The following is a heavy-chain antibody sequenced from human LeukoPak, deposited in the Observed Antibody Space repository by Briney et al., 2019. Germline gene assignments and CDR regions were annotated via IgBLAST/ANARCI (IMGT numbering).Heavy chain of an antibody. Sequence: VASVKVSCKASGYTFTSYGISWVRQAPGQGLEWMGGIIPIFGTANYAQKFQGRVTITADESTSTAYMELSSLRSEDTAVYYCAGAVDIVVVPAASYYYYMDVWGKGTTVTVSS. CDR3: AGAVDIVVVPAASYYYYMDV. CDR1: GYTFTSYG. V-gene: IGHV1-69*13. CDR2: IIPIFGTA. J-gene: IGHJ6*03. D-gene: IGHD2-2*01.